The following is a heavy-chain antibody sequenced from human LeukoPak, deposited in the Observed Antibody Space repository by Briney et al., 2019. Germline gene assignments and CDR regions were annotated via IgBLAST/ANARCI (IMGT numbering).Heavy chain of an antibody. Sequence: GGSLRLSCAASGFTFSSYAMSWVRQAPGKGREWVAAISGSGGSTYYADSVKGRFTISRDNSKNTLYLQMNSLRAEDTAVYYCAKRYFDWLLLGDAFDIWGQGTMVTVSS. V-gene: IGHV3-23*01. J-gene: IGHJ3*02. CDR2: ISGSGGST. CDR1: GFTFSSYA. CDR3: AKRYFDWLLLGDAFDI. D-gene: IGHD3-9*01.